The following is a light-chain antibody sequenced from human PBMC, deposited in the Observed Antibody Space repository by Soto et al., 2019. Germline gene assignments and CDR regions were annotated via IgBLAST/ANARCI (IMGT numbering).Light chain of an antibody. CDR2: END. CDR1: SSNIANNY. Sequence: QSVLTQPPSLSAAPGQTVTISCSGSSSNIANNYVSWYQQLPGTAPKLLIYENDKRPSGIPDRFSGSKSGTSATLGITGLQTGDEADYYCGTWDSCLSAYVFGTGTKLTVL. J-gene: IGLJ1*01. V-gene: IGLV1-51*02. CDR3: GTWDSCLSAYV.